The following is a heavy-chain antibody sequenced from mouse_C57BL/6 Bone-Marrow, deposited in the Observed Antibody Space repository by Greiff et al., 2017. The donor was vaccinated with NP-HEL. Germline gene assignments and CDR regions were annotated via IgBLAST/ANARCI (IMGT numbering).Heavy chain of an antibody. J-gene: IGHJ3*01. CDR3: ARREGLRRRAWFAY. CDR1: GYTFTDYY. D-gene: IGHD2-4*01. CDR2: IYPGSGNT. Sequence: QVQLQQSGAELVRPGASVKLSCKASGYTFTDYYINWVKQRPGQGLEWIARIYPGSGNTYYHEKFKGKATLTAEKSSSTAYMQLSSLTSEDSAVYFCARREGLRRRAWFAYWGQGTLVTVSA. V-gene: IGHV1-76*01.